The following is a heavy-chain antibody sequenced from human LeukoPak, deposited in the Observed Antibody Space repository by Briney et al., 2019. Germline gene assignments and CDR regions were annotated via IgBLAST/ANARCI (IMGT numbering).Heavy chain of an antibody. D-gene: IGHD4-17*01. J-gene: IGHJ4*02. CDR2: INHGGST. CDR3: ARHGHHGDYDY. CDR1: GGSFSGYY. Sequence: SETLSLTCGVYGGSFSGYYWSWIRQSPGKGLEWIGEINHGGSTNYNPSLKSRVTISADTSKNQFSLKLTSVTAADTAVYYCARHGHHGDYDYWGQGTLVTVSS. V-gene: IGHV4-34*01.